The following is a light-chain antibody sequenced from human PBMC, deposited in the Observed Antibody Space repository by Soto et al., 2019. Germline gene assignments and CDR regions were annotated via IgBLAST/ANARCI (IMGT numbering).Light chain of an antibody. CDR2: DAS. CDR3: QERSIWYT. Sequence: EIVLTQSPATLSLSPGEGVTLSCRASQSVRSYLAWYQQKPGQAPRLLIYDASNRAAGTPARFSGSGSGTDFTLTISSLEPEDFAVYYCQERSIWYTFGQGTKLEIK. V-gene: IGKV3-11*01. CDR1: QSVRSY. J-gene: IGKJ2*01.